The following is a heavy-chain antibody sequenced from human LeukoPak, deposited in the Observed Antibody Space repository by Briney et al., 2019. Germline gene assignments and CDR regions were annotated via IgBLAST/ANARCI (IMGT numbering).Heavy chain of an antibody. CDR1: GFSLRTSGVG. Sequence: SGPTLLHPTPTLTLTCTLSGFSLRTSGVGGAWIRQPPGKALEWLRIIYWDDDKRYSPSLKSRLTITKDTSKNQVVLTMTNMDPVDTATYYCAHRHRYDFFYWGQGTLVTVSS. J-gene: IGHJ4*02. CDR2: IYWDDDK. V-gene: IGHV2-5*02. D-gene: IGHD3-3*01. CDR3: AHRHRYDFFY.